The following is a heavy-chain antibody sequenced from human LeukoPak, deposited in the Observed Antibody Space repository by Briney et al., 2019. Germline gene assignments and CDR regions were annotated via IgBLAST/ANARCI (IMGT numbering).Heavy chain of an antibody. Sequence: GGSLRLSCAASGFTFSSYWMSWVRQAPGKGLEWVANIKQDGREKYYVDSVKGRFTISRDNSKNTLYLQMNSLRAEDTAVYYCAKAAAAGYWGQGTLVTVSS. CDR2: IKQDGREK. D-gene: IGHD6-13*01. CDR1: GFTFSSYW. CDR3: AKAAAAGY. V-gene: IGHV3-7*03. J-gene: IGHJ4*02.